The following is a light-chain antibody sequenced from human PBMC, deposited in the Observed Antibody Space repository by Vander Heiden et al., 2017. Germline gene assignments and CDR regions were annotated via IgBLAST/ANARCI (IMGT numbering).Light chain of an antibody. CDR1: SLRGYH. CDR2: GQN. V-gene: IGLV3-19*01. Sequence: SSELTQDPAVSVALGQPVMTTCKGDSLRGYHGSWYQQKARHAPVLVIYGQNNRPSGIPGRFSGSSSGNTASLTITGAQAEDEADYFCNSRDSSGNHLGIFGGGTKLTVL. CDR3: NSRDSSGNHLGI. J-gene: IGLJ2*01.